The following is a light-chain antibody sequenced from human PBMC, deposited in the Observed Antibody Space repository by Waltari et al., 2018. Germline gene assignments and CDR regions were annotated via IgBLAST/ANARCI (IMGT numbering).Light chain of an antibody. CDR2: DNR. CDR3: QSFDNSLSGVV. Sequence: QSVLTQPPSVSGAPGQRVTNSCTGSRSNIGAGYDVHWYQQLPGTAPKLLIYDNRSRPSGVPDRFSGSKSGTSASLAITGLQAEDEAAYYCQSFDNSLSGVVFGGGTKLTVL. J-gene: IGLJ2*01. CDR1: RSNIGAGYD. V-gene: IGLV1-40*01.